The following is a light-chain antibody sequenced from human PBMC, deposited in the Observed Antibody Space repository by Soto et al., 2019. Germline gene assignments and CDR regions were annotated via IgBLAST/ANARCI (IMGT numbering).Light chain of an antibody. CDR3: QTWDTGIRVL. V-gene: IGLV4-69*01. Sequence: QLVLTQSPSASASLGASVKLTCTLSSGHSSYAIAWHQQQPEKGPRYLMKLNIDGSHSKGDGIPDRFSGSSSGAERYLTISSLQSEDEADYYCQTWDTGIRVLFGGGTKVTVL. CDR1: SGHSSYA. CDR2: LNIDGSH. J-gene: IGLJ2*01.